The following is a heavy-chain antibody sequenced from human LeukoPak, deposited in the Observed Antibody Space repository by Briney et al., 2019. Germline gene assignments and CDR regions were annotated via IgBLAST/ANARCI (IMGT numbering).Heavy chain of an antibody. D-gene: IGHD3-10*01. J-gene: IGHJ4*02. CDR2: ISGGTGYT. CDR3: AKRYYYGSGPFDY. Sequence: GGSLRLSCAASGFTFSSYAMSWVRQAPGKGLEWVSAISGGTGYTYYADSVKGRLTISRDNSKNTLYLQMNSLRAEDTAVYYCAKRYYYGSGPFDYWGQGTLVTASS. CDR1: GFTFSSYA. V-gene: IGHV3-23*01.